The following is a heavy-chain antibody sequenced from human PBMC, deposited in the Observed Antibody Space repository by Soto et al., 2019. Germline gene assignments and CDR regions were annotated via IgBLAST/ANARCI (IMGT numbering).Heavy chain of an antibody. V-gene: IGHV1-18*01. CDR2: ISAYNGNT. D-gene: IGHD3-22*01. J-gene: IGHJ6*04. CDR3: AKNPSYYYDSSGYYYYYYGMDV. Sequence: VKVSCKASGYTFTSYGISWVRQAPGQGLEWMGWISAYNGNTNYAQKLQGRVTMTTDTSTSTAYMELRSLRSDDTAVYHCAKNPSYYYDSSGYYYYYYGMDVGGKGTTVTVSS. CDR1: GYTFTSYG.